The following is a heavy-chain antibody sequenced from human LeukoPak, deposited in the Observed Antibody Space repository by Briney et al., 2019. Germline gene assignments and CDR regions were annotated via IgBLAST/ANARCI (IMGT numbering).Heavy chain of an antibody. CDR3: ARECIAARTYYFDY. Sequence: GGSLRLSCAASGFTFSNYAMHWVRQAPGKGLEWVAVISYGGSNKYYADSVKGRFTISRDNSKNTLYLQMNSLRAEDTAVYYCARECIAARTYYFDYWGQGTLVTVSS. J-gene: IGHJ4*02. V-gene: IGHV3-30-3*01. D-gene: IGHD6-6*01. CDR2: ISYGGSNK. CDR1: GFTFSNYA.